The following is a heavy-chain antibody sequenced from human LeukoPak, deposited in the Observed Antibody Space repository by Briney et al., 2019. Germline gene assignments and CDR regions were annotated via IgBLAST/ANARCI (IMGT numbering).Heavy chain of an antibody. V-gene: IGHV4-30-4*01. D-gene: IGHD3-10*01. CDR1: GGSISSGDYD. J-gene: IGHJ5*02. Sequence: PSETLSLTCTVSGGSISSGDYDWSWIRQPPGKGLEWIGYTYYSRSTYYSPSLKSRVTISVDTSKNQFSLKLSSVTAADTAVYYCARSRIIMVRGIIRSHWFDPWGQGTLVTVSS. CDR3: ARSRIIMVRGIIRSHWFDP. CDR2: TYYSRST.